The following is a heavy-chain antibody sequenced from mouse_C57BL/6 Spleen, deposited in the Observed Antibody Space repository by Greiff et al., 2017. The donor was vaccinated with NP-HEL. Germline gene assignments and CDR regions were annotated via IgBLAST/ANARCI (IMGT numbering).Heavy chain of an antibody. CDR1: GYTFTSYW. CDR2: IDPSDSYT. V-gene: IGHV1-69*01. D-gene: IGHD1-1*01. Sequence: VQLQQPGAELVMPGASVKLSCKASGYTFTSYWMHWVKQRPGQGLEWFGEIDPSDSYTNYNQKFKGKSTLTVDKSSSTAYMQLSSLTSEDSAVYYCARLYGSSLYWYFDVWGTGTTVTVSS. CDR3: ARLYGSSLYWYFDV. J-gene: IGHJ1*03.